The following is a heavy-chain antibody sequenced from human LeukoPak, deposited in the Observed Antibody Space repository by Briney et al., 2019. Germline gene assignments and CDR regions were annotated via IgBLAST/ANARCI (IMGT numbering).Heavy chain of an antibody. CDR1: GGSFSGYY. CDR2: INHSGST. J-gene: IGHJ4*02. CDR3: ARVRGSGWPPGLFAYKRPYYFDY. D-gene: IGHD6-19*01. Sequence: SETLSLTCAVYGGSFSGYYWSWIRQPPGKGLEWIGEINHSGSTNYNPSLKSRVTISVDTSKNQFSLKLSSVTAADTAVYYCARVRGSGWPPGLFAYKRPYYFDYWGQGTLVTVSS. V-gene: IGHV4-34*01.